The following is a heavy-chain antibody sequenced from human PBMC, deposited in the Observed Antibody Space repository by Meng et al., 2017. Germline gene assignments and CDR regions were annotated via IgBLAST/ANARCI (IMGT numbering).Heavy chain of an antibody. Sequence: KVSCKASGGTFSSYAISWVRQAPGQGLEWMGGIIPIFGTANYAQKFQGRVTITADESTSTAYMELSSLRSEDTAVYYCARHYYDSSGYHWRHHYYYYYGMDVWGQGTTVTVSS. D-gene: IGHD3-22*01. CDR2: IIPIFGTA. J-gene: IGHJ6*02. V-gene: IGHV1-69*01. CDR3: ARHYYDSSGYHWRHHYYYYYGMDV. CDR1: GGTFSSYA.